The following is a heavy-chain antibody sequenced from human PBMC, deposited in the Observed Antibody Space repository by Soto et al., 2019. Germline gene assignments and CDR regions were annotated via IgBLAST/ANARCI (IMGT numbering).Heavy chain of an antibody. D-gene: IGHD1-26*01. Sequence: PGGSLRLSCSASGFTFSSYAMHWVRQAPGKGLEYVSAITSNGGSTYYADSMKGRFTIFRDNSKNTLYLQMNSLRAEDTAVYYCAKSFHSGATESYVWGQGTLVTVSS. J-gene: IGHJ4*02. V-gene: IGHV3-64*04. CDR1: GFTFSSYA. CDR3: AKSFHSGATESYV. CDR2: ITSNGGST.